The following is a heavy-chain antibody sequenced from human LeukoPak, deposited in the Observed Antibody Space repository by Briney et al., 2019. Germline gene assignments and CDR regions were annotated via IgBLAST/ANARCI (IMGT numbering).Heavy chain of an antibody. Sequence: GGSLRLSCAASGFTFSIYAMNWVRQAPGKGLEWVSYISSSGSTIYYADSVKGRFTISRDNAKNSLYLQMNSLRAEDTAVYYCARSEKGYSYGYAEASFDYWGQGTLVTVSS. J-gene: IGHJ4*02. CDR1: GFTFSIYA. D-gene: IGHD5-18*01. V-gene: IGHV3-48*03. CDR2: ISSSGSTI. CDR3: ARSEKGYSYGYAEASFDY.